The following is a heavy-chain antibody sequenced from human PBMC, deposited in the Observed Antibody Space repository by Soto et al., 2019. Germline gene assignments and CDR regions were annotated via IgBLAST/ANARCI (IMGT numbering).Heavy chain of an antibody. CDR3: ARSGLYTTGTTRGRVRGP. CDR1: GGSFSGYY. CDR2: INHSGST. Sequence: SETLSLTCAVYGGSFSGYYWTWIPHPPGKGLEWIGEINHSGSTNYNPSLKSRVTISVDTSKNQFSLKLSSVTAADTAVYYCARSGLYTTGTTRGRVRGPWGQGTLVTVSS. V-gene: IGHV4-34*01. J-gene: IGHJ5*02. D-gene: IGHD1-1*01.